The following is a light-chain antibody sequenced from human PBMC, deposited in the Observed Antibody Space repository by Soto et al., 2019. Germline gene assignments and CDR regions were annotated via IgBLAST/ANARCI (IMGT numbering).Light chain of an antibody. V-gene: IGKV3D-20*02. J-gene: IGKJ5*01. CDR2: GAS. CDR3: QQRSTWPPA. Sequence: EIVLTQSPATLSLSPGERSALSCRVSQSVSNNYLAWYQQKPGQAPRLLIYGASNRATGIPDRFSGSGSGTDFTLTISNLEPEDFAIYYCQQRSTWPPAFGQGTRLEIK. CDR1: QSVSNNY.